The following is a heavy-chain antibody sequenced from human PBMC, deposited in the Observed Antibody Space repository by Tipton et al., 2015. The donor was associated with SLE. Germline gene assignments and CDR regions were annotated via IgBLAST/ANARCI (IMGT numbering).Heavy chain of an antibody. CDR2: IFSSGNT. V-gene: IGHV4-4*07. Sequence: TLSLTCTVSGGSIRDYYWTWIRQPAGKGLEWIGRIFSSGNTKYNASLNSRVTISVDTSRNQFSLKLSFVTAADTAFYYCARHVVGVASRPGWFDTWGQGTLVTVSS. D-gene: IGHD2-15*01. J-gene: IGHJ5*02. CDR3: ARHVVGVASRPGWFDT. CDR1: GGSIRDYY.